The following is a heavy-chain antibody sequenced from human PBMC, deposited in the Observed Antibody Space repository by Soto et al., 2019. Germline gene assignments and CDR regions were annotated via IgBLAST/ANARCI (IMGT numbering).Heavy chain of an antibody. CDR2: ISYDGSNK. V-gene: IGHV3-30*18. J-gene: IGHJ4*01. Sequence: PGGSLRLSCAASGFTFSSYGMHWVRQAPGKGLEWVAVISYDGSNKYYADSVKGRFTISRDNSKNTLYLQMNSLRAEDTAVYYCAKEVEVAGDLDYWGHGTLVTVS. D-gene: IGHD6-19*01. CDR1: GFTFSSYG. CDR3: AKEVEVAGDLDY.